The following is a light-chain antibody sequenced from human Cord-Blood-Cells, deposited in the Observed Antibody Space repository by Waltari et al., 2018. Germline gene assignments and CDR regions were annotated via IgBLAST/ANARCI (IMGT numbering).Light chain of an antibody. CDR1: QRASSY. Sequence: IVLQQPPATLSLSRGDRPTLSCRSSQRASSYLPWYQQKPGQAPRLLIYDPSNRATGIPARFSGSGCEKDFTLTISSLKPEDVAVYYCQQRSNWSPYTFGQGTKLEIK. CDR2: DPS. J-gene: IGKJ2*01. V-gene: IGKV3-11*01. CDR3: QQRSNWSPYT.